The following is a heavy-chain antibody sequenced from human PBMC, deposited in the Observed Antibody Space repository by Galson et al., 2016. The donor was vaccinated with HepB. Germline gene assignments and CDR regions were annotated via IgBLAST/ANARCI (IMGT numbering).Heavy chain of an antibody. J-gene: IGHJ5*02. CDR3: AKYLSRNSAYDHRGWFDP. V-gene: IGHV3-23*01. Sequence: SLRLSCAASGFTFSSYAMNWVRQAPGKGLEWVSGISGNGDSTYYADSVKGRFTISRDNSKDTLFLQMNSLRAEDTAVYYCAKYLSRNSAYDHRGWFDPWGQGTLVTVSS. D-gene: IGHD5-12*01. CDR2: ISGNGDST. CDR1: GFTFSSYA.